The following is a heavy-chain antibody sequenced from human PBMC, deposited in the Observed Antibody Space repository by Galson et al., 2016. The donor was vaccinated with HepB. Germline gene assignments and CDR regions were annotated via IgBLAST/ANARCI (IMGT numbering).Heavy chain of an antibody. J-gene: IGHJ4*02. D-gene: IGHD6-19*01. Sequence: SLRLSCAASGFIFNSYSMNWVRQAPGKGLEWISYISSSSNSMYYADSVKGRFTISRDNAKNSLYLQMNSQGDEDTAVYYCVKGAGTIDYWGQGTLVTVSS. CDR2: ISSSSNSM. CDR3: VKGAGTIDY. CDR1: GFIFNSYS. V-gene: IGHV3-48*02.